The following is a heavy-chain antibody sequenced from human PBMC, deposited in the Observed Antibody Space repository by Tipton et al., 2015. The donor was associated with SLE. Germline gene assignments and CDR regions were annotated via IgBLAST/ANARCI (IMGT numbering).Heavy chain of an antibody. CDR2: IYDSGNT. CDR3: ARDWRGYYGSQAYYYYGMDV. D-gene: IGHD3-10*01. CDR1: GGSISSYY. Sequence: TLSLTCTVSGGSISSYYWSWIRQPPGTGLEWIGYIYDSGNTNYNPSLKSRVTISADTSKNQFSLRVNSVTSADTAVYYCARDWRGYYGSQAYYYYGMDVWGQETTVIVSS. V-gene: IGHV4-59*01. J-gene: IGHJ6*02.